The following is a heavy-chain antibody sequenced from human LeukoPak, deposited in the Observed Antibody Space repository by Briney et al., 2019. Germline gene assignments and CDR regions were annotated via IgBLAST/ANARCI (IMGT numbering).Heavy chain of an antibody. CDR2: IAYDGSRK. CDR1: GFTFSGYG. CDR3: ARDRVYCSGGSCYSDY. D-gene: IGHD2-15*01. Sequence: GKSLRLSCAGSGFTFSGYGMHWVRQAPGKGLEWVPGIAYDGSRKHYADSVKGRFTISRDNAKNSLYLQMNSMRAEDTAVYYCARDRVYCSGGSCYSDYWGQGTLVTVSS. V-gene: IGHV3-30*03. J-gene: IGHJ4*02.